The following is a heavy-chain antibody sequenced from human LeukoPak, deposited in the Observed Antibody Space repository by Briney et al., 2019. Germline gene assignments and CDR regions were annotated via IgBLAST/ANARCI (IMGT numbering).Heavy chain of an antibody. CDR2: IDSDGSTT. Sequence: GGSLRLSCAASGFTFSTYWMHWVRQAPGKGLVWVSRIDSDGSTTDYADSVKGRFTISSDNAKNTVYLQMSSLRAEDTAVYYCAGTGCSGGSCYSDYMDVWGKGTTVTVSS. J-gene: IGHJ6*03. D-gene: IGHD2-15*01. CDR3: AGTGCSGGSCYSDYMDV. V-gene: IGHV3-74*01. CDR1: GFTFSTYW.